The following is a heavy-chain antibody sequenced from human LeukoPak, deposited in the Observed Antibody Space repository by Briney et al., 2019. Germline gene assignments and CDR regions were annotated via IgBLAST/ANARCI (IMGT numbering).Heavy chain of an antibody. CDR1: GGTFSSYA. D-gene: IGHD2-2*01. CDR2: IIPIFSTA. CDR3: ARDDAMTAFRY. V-gene: IGHV1-69*05. Sequence: SVKVSCKASGGTFSSYAISWVRQAPGQGLEWMGGIIPIFSTANYALKFQGRVTITTDESTSTAYMKLSSLRSEDTAVYYCARDDAMTAFRYWGQGTLVTVSS. J-gene: IGHJ4*02.